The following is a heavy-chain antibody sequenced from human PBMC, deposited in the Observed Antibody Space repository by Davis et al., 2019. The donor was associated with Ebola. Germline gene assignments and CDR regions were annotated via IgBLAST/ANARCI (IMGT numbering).Heavy chain of an antibody. D-gene: IGHD6-19*01. CDR2: ISGSGGST. CDR3: ARASSGWTTSGYYYYGMDV. Sequence: GESLKISCAASGFAFSDYYMSWIRQAPGKGLEWVSAISGSGGSTYYADSVKGRFTISRDNSKNTLYLQMNSLRAEDTAVYYCARASSGWTTSGYYYYGMDVWGQGTTVTVSS. V-gene: IGHV3-23*01. J-gene: IGHJ6*02. CDR1: GFAFSDYY.